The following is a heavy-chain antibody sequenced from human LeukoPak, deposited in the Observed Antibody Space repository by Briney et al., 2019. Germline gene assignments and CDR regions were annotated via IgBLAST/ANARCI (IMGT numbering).Heavy chain of an antibody. Sequence: PSETLSLTCTVSGGSISSSTYYWGWIRQPPGKGLEWIASIYYNGNTYYNPSLESRVTISADTSKNQFSLRLSSVTAADTAVYYCARRWDTAIAPWGQGTLVTVSS. CDR1: GGSISSSTYY. V-gene: IGHV4-39*01. J-gene: IGHJ5*02. CDR2: IYYNGNT. CDR3: ARRWDTAIAP. D-gene: IGHD2-21*02.